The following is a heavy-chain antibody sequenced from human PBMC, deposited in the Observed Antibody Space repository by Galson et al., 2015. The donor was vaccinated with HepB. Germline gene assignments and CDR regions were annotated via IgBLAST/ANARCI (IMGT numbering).Heavy chain of an antibody. CDR1: GFTVSSNY. CDR3: WGGAYVEDY. CDR2: IYSGGST. V-gene: IGHV3-53*01. Sequence: LRLSCSASGFTVSSNYMSWVHQAPGKGLECVSFIYSGGSTNYADAVKGRFTIARDNSKTTLYLQLNGLRAEDTAVYYCWGGAYVEDYWGQGTLVTVSS. D-gene: IGHD5-12*01. J-gene: IGHJ4*02.